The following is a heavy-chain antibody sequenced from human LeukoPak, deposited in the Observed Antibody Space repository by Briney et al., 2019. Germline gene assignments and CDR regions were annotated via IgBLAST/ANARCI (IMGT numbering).Heavy chain of an antibody. CDR2: TTNRADSYNT. D-gene: IGHD4/OR15-4a*01. J-gene: IGHJ4*02. V-gene: IGHV3-72*01. CDR1: GFTFSDHY. CDR3: ARVALGNYGEYDY. Sequence: GSLRLSCVASGFTFSDHYMDWVRQAPGKGLEWVGRTTNRADSYNTHYAASVKGRFTISRDDSKDSLYLQMNSLKSEDMAVYYCARVALGNYGEYDYWGQGTLVTVSS.